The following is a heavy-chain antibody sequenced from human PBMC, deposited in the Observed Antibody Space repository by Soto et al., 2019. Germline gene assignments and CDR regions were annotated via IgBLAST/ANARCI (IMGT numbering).Heavy chain of an antibody. Sequence: QVQLQQSGPRLVKPSETLSLTCTVSSGPDRSHNWGWIRQPPGRGLEWIGYVYYTGDTAYNPSLRSRVSISADTSTNDISLTLSSVTAADTAVYHCVRQGIDYLHGLVDVWGQGTTVSVSS. CDR1: SGPDRSHN. V-gene: IGHV4-59*08. D-gene: IGHD4-17*01. CDR2: VYYTGDT. J-gene: IGHJ6*02. CDR3: VRQGIDYLHGLVDV.